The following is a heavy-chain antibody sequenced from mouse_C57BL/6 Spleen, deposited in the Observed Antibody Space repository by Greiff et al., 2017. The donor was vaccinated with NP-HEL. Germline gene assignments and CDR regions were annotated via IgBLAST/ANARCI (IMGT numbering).Heavy chain of an antibody. CDR1: GYTFTSYW. CDR3: ARKLVLLYFDY. D-gene: IGHD1-3*01. J-gene: IGHJ2*01. Sequence: QVQLQQPGAELVRPGSSVKLSCKASGYTFTSYWMDWVKQRPGQGLEWIGNIYPSDSETHYNQKFKDKATLTVDKSSSTAYMQLSSLTSEDSAVYYCARKLVLLYFDYWGQGTTLTVSS. V-gene: IGHV1-61*01. CDR2: IYPSDSET.